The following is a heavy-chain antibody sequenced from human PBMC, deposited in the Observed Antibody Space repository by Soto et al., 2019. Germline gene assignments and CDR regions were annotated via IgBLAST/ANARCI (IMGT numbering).Heavy chain of an antibody. J-gene: IGHJ6*02. CDR1: GYSIRSGYF. CDR2: MYHSGIT. V-gene: IGHV4-38-2*01. Sequence: LSLTCAVSGYSIRSGYFWGWTRQPPGKGLEWIGSMYHSGITYYNLSLKSRVTISVDTSKNQLSLKLSSATAADTAVYYCARSMYSTSAQLYYGMDVWGQGTTVTVSS. D-gene: IGHD6-6*01. CDR3: ARSMYSTSAQLYYGMDV.